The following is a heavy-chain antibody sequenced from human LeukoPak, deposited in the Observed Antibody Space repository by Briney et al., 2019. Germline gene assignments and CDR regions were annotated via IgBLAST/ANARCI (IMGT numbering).Heavy chain of an antibody. D-gene: IGHD5-12*01. CDR1: GYTFTDYY. Sequence: GASVKVSCKASGYTFTDYYMQWVQQAPGKGLEWMGGFDPEDGETIYAQKFQGRVTMTEDTSTDTAYMELSSLRSDDTAVYYCARSFSGDGAFDIWGQGTMVTVSS. V-gene: IGHV1-24*01. CDR2: FDPEDGET. CDR3: ARSFSGDGAFDI. J-gene: IGHJ3*02.